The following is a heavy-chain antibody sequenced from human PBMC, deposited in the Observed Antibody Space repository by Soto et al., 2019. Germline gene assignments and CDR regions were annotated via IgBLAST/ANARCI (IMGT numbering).Heavy chain of an antibody. D-gene: IGHD3-10*01. CDR3: ARLTWFGDEGYGMDV. Sequence: GGSLRLSCAASGFTFSDYYMSWIRQAPGKGLEWVSYISSSSSYTNYADSVKGRFTISRDNAKNSLYLQMNSPRAEDTAVYYCARLTWFGDEGYGMDVWGQGTTVTVSS. CDR2: ISSSSSYT. CDR1: GFTFSDYY. V-gene: IGHV3-11*06. J-gene: IGHJ6*02.